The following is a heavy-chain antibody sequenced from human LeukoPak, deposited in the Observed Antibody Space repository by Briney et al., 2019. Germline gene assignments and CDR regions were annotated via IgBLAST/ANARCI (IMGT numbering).Heavy chain of an antibody. CDR1: GGSISSYY. D-gene: IGHD5-18*01. Sequence: PSETLSLTCTVSGGSISSYYWSWIRQPAGKGLEWIGRIYTSGSTNYNPSLKSRVTMSVDTSKNQFSLKLSSVTAADTAVYYCARDGTAMVTSYYYYMDVWGKGTTVTISS. CDR3: ARDGTAMVTSYYYYMDV. V-gene: IGHV4-4*07. CDR2: IYTSGST. J-gene: IGHJ6*03.